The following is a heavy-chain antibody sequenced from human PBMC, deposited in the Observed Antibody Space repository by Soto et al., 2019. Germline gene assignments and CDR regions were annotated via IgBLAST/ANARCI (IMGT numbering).Heavy chain of an antibody. CDR1: GGSINTFY. J-gene: IGHJ4*02. Sequence: SETLSLTCTVSGGSINTFYWSRVRQPAGKGLEWIGRIFSSGSTSFNPSLESRVAMSVDTSKNHFSLNLSSVTAADMAVYYCAREGSYSAYNFAHGIQLWSFDFWGQGALVTVSS. V-gene: IGHV4-4*07. D-gene: IGHD5-12*01. CDR3: AREGSYSAYNFAHGIQLWSFDF. CDR2: IFSSGST.